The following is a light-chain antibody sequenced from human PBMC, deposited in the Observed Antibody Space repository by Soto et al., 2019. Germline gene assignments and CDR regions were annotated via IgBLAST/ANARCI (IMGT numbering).Light chain of an antibody. Sequence: QLVLTQPPSASGTPGQRITISCSGGSSDVGSSPVNWYQQLPGTAPKLFIYSDNQRPSGVPDRFSGSKSGTSASLAISGLQSDDEADYYCAAWDDSLGHYVFGTGTKLTVL. CDR2: SDN. V-gene: IGLV1-44*01. CDR1: SSDVGSSP. J-gene: IGLJ1*01. CDR3: AAWDDSLGHYV.